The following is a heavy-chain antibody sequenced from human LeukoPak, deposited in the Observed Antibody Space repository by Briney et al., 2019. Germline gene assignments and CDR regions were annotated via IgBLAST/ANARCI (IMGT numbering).Heavy chain of an antibody. Sequence: SETLTLTCTVSGGSINNYYWSWIRQPPGKGLEWIAYIYETGHTGYNPSLKPRVTISLDTSKNQFSLKLNSVIAADTAVYYCARHFLRGGFDSWGQGTLVVVS. CDR1: GGSINNYY. J-gene: IGHJ4*02. CDR2: IYETGHT. V-gene: IGHV4-59*08. D-gene: IGHD5-12*01. CDR3: ARHFLRGGFDS.